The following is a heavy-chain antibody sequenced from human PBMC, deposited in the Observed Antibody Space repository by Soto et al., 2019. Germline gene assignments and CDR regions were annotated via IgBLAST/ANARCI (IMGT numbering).Heavy chain of an antibody. D-gene: IGHD3-9*01. CDR2: IYYSGST. J-gene: IGHJ3*02. V-gene: IGHV4-31*03. Sequence: SETLSLTCTVSGGSISSGGYYWSWIRQHPGKGLEWIGYIYYSGSTYYNPSLKSRVTISVDTSKNQFSLKLSSVTAADTAVYYCARREPTYYDILTGPGAAFDIWGQGTMVTVSS. CDR1: GGSISSGGYY. CDR3: ARREPTYYDILTGPGAAFDI.